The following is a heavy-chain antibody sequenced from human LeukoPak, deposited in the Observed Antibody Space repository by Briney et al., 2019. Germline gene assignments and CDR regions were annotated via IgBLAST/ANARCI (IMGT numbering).Heavy chain of an antibody. CDR2: ISGSGGST. J-gene: IGHJ4*02. V-gene: IGHV3-23*01. CDR1: GITFSSYA. CDR3: AKDRGGYYYDSSGYRF. Sequence: GGSLRLSCAASGITFSSYAMSWVRQAPGKGLEWVSAISGSGGSTYYADSVKGRFTISRDNSKNTLYLQMNSLRAEDTAVYYCAKDRGGYYYDSSGYRFWGQGTLVTVSS. D-gene: IGHD3-22*01.